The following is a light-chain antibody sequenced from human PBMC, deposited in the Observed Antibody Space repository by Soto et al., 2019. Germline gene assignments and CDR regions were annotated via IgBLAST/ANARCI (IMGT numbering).Light chain of an antibody. Sequence: QAVLTQPASVSGSPGQSITISCTGTSSDVGGYNYVSWYQQHPGKAPKLMIYEVSNRPSGVSNRFSGSKSGNTASLTISGLQAEDEADYYCSSYTSISTLVFGPGTKLTVL. J-gene: IGLJ1*01. CDR1: SSDVGGYNY. V-gene: IGLV2-14*01. CDR3: SSYTSISTLV. CDR2: EVS.